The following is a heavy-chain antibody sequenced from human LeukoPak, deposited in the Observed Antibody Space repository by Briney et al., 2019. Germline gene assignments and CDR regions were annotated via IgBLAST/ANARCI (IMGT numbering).Heavy chain of an antibody. V-gene: IGHV3-7*01. CDR3: TREGISGTNWGSKY. J-gene: IGHJ4*02. Sequence: GGSLRLSCAASGFTSSGYWMSWVRQAPGKGLEWVANIKQDGSETYYVDSVKGRFTISRDNAKNSLYLQMNSLRAEDTAVYYCTREGISGTNWGSKYWGQGTLVTVPS. CDR2: IKQDGSET. D-gene: IGHD7-27*01. CDR1: GFTSSGYW.